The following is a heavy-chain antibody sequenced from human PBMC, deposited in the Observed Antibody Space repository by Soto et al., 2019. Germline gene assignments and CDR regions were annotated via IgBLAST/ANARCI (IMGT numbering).Heavy chain of an antibody. CDR1: GFTFSSYA. CDR2: ISGIGDAT. D-gene: IGHD5-12*01. CDR3: AKQMATIQLYYYYYMDV. V-gene: IGHV3-23*01. J-gene: IGHJ6*03. Sequence: GGSLRLSCAASGFTFSSYAMTWVRQAPGGGLEWVSAISGIGDATYYADSVKGRFTISRDNSKNTLYLQMNRLRDEDTAVYYCAKQMATIQLYYYYYMDVWGKGTTVTVSS.